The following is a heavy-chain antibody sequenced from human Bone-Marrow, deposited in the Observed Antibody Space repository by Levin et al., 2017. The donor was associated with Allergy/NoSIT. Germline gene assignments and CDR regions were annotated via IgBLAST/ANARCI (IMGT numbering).Heavy chain of an antibody. CDR1: GASISSDTYY. V-gene: IGHV4-39*01. J-gene: IGHJ5*02. CDR2: MDYRGTT. D-gene: IGHD3-10*01. Sequence: SQTLSLTCTVSGASISSDTYYWGWIRQPPGKGLEWIGGMDYRGTTSHNPSLKSRVTISVDTSKNQFSLKLTSVTAADTAVYYCARIWFGANWSDPWGQGTLVTVSS. CDR3: ARIWFGANWSDP.